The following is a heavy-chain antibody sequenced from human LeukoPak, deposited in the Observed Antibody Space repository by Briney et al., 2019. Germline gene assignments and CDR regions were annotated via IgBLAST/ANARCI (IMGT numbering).Heavy chain of an antibody. V-gene: IGHV3-48*04. CDR3: ARDWGDIVVVPATHMDV. Sequence: GGSLRLSCAASGFTFSSYSMNWVRQAPGKGLEWVSYISSSSSTIYYADSVKGRFTISRDNAKNSLYLQMNSLRAEDTAVYYCARDWGDIVVVPATHMDVWGKGTTVTASS. D-gene: IGHD2-2*01. CDR1: GFTFSSYS. CDR2: ISSSSSTI. J-gene: IGHJ6*03.